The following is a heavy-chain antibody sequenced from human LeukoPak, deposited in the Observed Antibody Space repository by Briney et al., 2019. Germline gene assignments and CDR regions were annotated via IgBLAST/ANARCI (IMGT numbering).Heavy chain of an antibody. CDR3: AREREKIYYDCVGGCVRAGGEFDY. J-gene: IGHJ4*02. Sequence: PGGSLRLSCAASGFTFSSYSMNWVRQAPGKGLEWVSSISSSSSYIYYADSVKGRFTISRDNAKNSLYLQMNSLRAEDTAVYYCAREREKIYYDCVGGCVRAGGEFDYWGQGTLVTVSS. CDR2: ISSSSSYI. V-gene: IGHV3-21*01. D-gene: IGHD3-16*01. CDR1: GFTFSSYS.